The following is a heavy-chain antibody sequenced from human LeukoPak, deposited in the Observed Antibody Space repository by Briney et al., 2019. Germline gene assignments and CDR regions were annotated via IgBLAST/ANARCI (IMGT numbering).Heavy chain of an antibody. J-gene: IGHJ4*02. CDR2: ISGSGATT. V-gene: IGHV3-23*01. CDR1: GFTFSGYG. D-gene: IGHD1-7*01. Sequence: GGSLRLSCAASGFTFSGYGMSWVRQAPGKGLEWVSAISGSGATTYFADSVKGRFTISRDNSKKTLYLQMNSLRAEDTAVYYCAKHGVTGTTRVYYFDYWGQGTLVTVSS. CDR3: AKHGVTGTTRVYYFDY.